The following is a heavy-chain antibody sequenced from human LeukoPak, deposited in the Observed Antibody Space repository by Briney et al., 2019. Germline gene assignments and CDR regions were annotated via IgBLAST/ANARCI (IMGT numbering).Heavy chain of an antibody. CDR1: GFTFSSYS. CDR3: ARPYCSSTSCYTGIGY. CDR2: ISSSSSYI. J-gene: IGHJ4*02. D-gene: IGHD2-2*02. V-gene: IGHV3-21*01. Sequence: GGSLRLSCAASGFTFSSYSMNWVRQAPGKGLEWVSSISSSSSYIYYADSVKGRFTISRDNAKNSLYLQMHSLRAEDTAVYYCARPYCSSTSCYTGIGYWGQGTLVTVSS.